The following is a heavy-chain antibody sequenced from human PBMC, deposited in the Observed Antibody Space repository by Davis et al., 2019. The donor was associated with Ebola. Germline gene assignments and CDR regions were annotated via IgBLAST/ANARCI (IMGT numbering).Heavy chain of an antibody. CDR2: IYYSGST. D-gene: IGHD1-26*01. CDR1: GGSIGTYY. Sequence: SETLSLTCTVSGGSIGTYYWSWIRQPPGKGLEWIGYIYYSGSTNYNPSLKTRVTISVDTSKNQFSLKLSSVTAADTAVYYCARAAAWVGATHYWGQGTLVTVSS. V-gene: IGHV4-59*01. J-gene: IGHJ4*02. CDR3: ARAAAWVGATHY.